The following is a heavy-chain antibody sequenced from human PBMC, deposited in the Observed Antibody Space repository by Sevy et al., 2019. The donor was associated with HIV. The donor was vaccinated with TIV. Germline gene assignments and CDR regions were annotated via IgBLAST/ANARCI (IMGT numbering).Heavy chain of an antibody. CDR1: GFTFSSYA. CDR2: ISGSGGST. V-gene: IGHV3-23*01. D-gene: IGHD3-10*01. CDR3: AKKRDYYGSGSFDY. J-gene: IGHJ4*02. Sequence: GGSLRLSCAASGFTFSSYAMSWVRQAPGKGLEWVSGISGSGGSTYYADSVKGRFTISRDNSKNTLYLQMNSLRAEDTAVYYWAKKRDYYGSGSFDYWGQGTLVTVSS.